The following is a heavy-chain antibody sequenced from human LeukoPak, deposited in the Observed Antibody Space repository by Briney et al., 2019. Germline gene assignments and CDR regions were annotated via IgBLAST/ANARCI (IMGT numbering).Heavy chain of an antibody. CDR2: INPGNGNT. CDR1: GYTFTNYP. D-gene: IGHD3-9*01. CDR3: ARVTGTYFDY. Sequence: ASVKVSCKASGYTFTNYPIHWVRQAPGQWLEWMGWINPGNGNTKYSQNFQDRVTITRDTSASTAYMELSSLRSEDTAVYYCARVTGTYFDYWGQGTLVTVSS. J-gene: IGHJ4*02. V-gene: IGHV1-3*01.